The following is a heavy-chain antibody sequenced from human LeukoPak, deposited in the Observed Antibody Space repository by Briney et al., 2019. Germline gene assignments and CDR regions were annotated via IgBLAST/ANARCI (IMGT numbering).Heavy chain of an antibody. Sequence: PGGSLRLSCATSGFTFRNYGMSWVSQAPGKGLEWLANKKLDGSDEHYADSVKGRFTISRDNAKNSLYLQMNSLRAEDTAVYYCAKFRYPAGGRGSYYYYMDVWGKGTTVTVPS. V-gene: IGHV3-7*03. J-gene: IGHJ6*03. CDR3: AKFRYPAGGRGSYYYYMDV. D-gene: IGHD6-25*01. CDR2: KKLDGSDE. CDR1: GFTFRNYG.